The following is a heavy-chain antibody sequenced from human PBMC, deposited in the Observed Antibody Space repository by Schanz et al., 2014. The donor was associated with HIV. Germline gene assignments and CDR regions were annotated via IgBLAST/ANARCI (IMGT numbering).Heavy chain of an antibody. J-gene: IGHJ5*02. Sequence: QVQLVESGGGLVKPGGSLRLSCAVSGFIFSDYYMSWIRQAPGKGLEWVSYISSSGRTIYYADSVKGRFTISRDNAKNSLYLQMNSLRDEDTGVYYCAKWGGSSWYWFDPWGQGTLVTVSS. CDR3: AKWGGSSWYWFDP. CDR2: ISSSGRTI. D-gene: IGHD6-13*01. CDR1: GFIFSDYY. V-gene: IGHV3-11*04.